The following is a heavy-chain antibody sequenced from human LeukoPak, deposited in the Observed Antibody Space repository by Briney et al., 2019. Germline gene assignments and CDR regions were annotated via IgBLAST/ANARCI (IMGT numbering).Heavy chain of an antibody. CDR3: ALVDRSVGLDY. CDR2: ISAYNGNT. Sequence: ASVKVSCKTSGYTFTTYSIDWVRQAPGQGLEWMGWISAYNGNTIYAQRLQGRVTMTTDTSTRTAYMELRSLRSDDTAVYYCALVDRSVGLDYWGQGTLVTVSS. J-gene: IGHJ4*02. D-gene: IGHD3-22*01. V-gene: IGHV1-18*04. CDR1: GYTFTTYS.